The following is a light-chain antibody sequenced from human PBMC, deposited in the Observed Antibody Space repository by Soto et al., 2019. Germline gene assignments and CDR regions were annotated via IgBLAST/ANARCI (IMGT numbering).Light chain of an antibody. CDR2: SAS. CDR1: QSVSSNY. J-gene: IGKJ2*01. V-gene: IGKV3-20*01. CDR3: QQAGSSPLT. Sequence: EIVLTQSPGTLSLSPGERATLSCRASQSVSSNYLAWYQQKPGQAPRLLMYSASSRAAGIPDRFSGSGSGTDFTLTISRLEPEDFAVYYCQQAGSSPLTFRQGTKLEI.